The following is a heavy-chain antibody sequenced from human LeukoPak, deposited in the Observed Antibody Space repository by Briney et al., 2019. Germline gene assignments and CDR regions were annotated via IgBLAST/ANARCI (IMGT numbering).Heavy chain of an antibody. Sequence: GGSLRLSCAASGFTFSSYWMSWVRQAPGKGLEWVANIKQDGSEKYYVDSVKGRFTISRDNAKNSLYLQMNSLRAEDTAVYYCARDYNWNYFYYMDVWGKGTTVTVSS. J-gene: IGHJ6*03. V-gene: IGHV3-7*01. CDR2: IKQDGSEK. CDR3: ARDYNWNYFYYMDV. D-gene: IGHD1-1*01. CDR1: GFTFSSYW.